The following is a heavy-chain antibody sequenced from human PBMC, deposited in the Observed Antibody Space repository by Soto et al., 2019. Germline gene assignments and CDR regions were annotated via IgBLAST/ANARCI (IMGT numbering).Heavy chain of an antibody. CDR1: GFTFSSYA. Sequence: SCAASGFTFSSYAMHWVRQAPGKGLEWVAVISYDGSNKYYADSVKGRFTISRDNSKNTLYLQMNSLRAEDTAVYYCARDLGYLYYFDYWGQGTLVTVSS. CDR2: ISYDGSNK. CDR3: ARDLGYLYYFDY. D-gene: IGHD5-18*01. J-gene: IGHJ4*02. V-gene: IGHV3-30-3*01.